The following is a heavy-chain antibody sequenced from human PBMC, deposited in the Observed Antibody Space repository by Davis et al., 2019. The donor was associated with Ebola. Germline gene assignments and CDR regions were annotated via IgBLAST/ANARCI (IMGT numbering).Heavy chain of an antibody. V-gene: IGHV5-51*01. J-gene: IGHJ4*02. CDR1: GYIFTNYW. Sequence: GESLKISCKGSGYIFTNYWIGWVRQMPGKGLEWMGFIFPDDSDATYSPSFQGQVTFSVDKSIRTAYLHWNSLKASDTATYYCARQGTTSWDSWGQGTLVTVPS. D-gene: IGHD2-2*01. CDR2: IFPDDSDA. CDR3: ARQGTTSWDS.